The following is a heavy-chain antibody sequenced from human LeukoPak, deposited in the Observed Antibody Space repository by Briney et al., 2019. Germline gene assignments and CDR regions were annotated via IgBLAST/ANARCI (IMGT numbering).Heavy chain of an antibody. Sequence: GGSLRLSCEASGFTFSSYWMHWVRQAPGKGLVWVSRINSDGSRATYADSVKGRFTISRDNAKKTLYLQMNSLRVEDTAVYYCARGPPWYFDLWGRGTLVTVSS. CDR2: INSDGSRA. V-gene: IGHV3-74*01. CDR1: GFTFSSYW. J-gene: IGHJ2*01. D-gene: IGHD6-25*01. CDR3: ARGPPWYFDL.